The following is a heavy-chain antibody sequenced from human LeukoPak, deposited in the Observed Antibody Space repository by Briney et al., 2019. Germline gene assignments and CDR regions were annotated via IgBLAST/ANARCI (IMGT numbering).Heavy chain of an antibody. J-gene: IGHJ4*02. CDR3: ARGPSGYHNP. D-gene: IGHD5-12*01. Sequence: GGSLRLSCAASEFSVGSNYMTWVRQAPGKGLEWVSLIYSGGSTYYADSVKGRFTISRDNSKNTLYLQMNSLRAEDTAVYYCARGPSGYHNPGAQGTLVTVSS. CDR1: EFSVGSNY. V-gene: IGHV3-66*01. CDR2: IYSGGST.